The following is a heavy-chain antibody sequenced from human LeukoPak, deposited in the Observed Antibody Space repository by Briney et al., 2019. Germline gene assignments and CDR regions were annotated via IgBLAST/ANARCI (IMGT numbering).Heavy chain of an antibody. D-gene: IGHD5-18*01. Sequence: SETLSLTCTVSGVSISSGGYYWSWIRQHPGKGLEWIGYIYHSGSTYYNPSLKSQVTISVDTSKNQFSLKLSSVTAADTAVYYCARNGYNYGSDYWGQGTLVIVSS. V-gene: IGHV4-31*01. CDR3: ARNGYNYGSDY. CDR2: IYHSGST. J-gene: IGHJ4*02. CDR1: GVSISSGGYY.